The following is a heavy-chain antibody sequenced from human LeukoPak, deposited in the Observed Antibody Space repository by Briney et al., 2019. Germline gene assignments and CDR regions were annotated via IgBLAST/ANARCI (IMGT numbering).Heavy chain of an antibody. CDR3: VYRFSTGSDGNGYYYGHDAFDV. CDR1: GDFISSSY. D-gene: IGHD3-22*01. J-gene: IGHJ3*01. CDR2: IYNSANT. V-gene: IGHV4-59*08. Sequence: SETLSLTCSVHGDFISSSYWSWIRQPPGKGLEWIGNIYNSANTNYNPSLQSRVTMSVDTSKSQFSLQLTSVSAADTAVYYSVYRFSTGSDGNGYYYGHDAFDVWGQGTLVTVSS.